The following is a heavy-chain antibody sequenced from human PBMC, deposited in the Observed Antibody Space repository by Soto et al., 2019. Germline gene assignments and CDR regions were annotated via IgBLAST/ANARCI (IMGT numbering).Heavy chain of an antibody. CDR3: ARSVNKVQLERPRGWFDP. CDR2: SSSSSSYI. CDR1: GFTFSSYS. Sequence: EVQLVESGGGLVKPGGSLRLSCAASGFTFSSYSMNWVRQAPGKGLEWVSSSSSSSSYIYYADSVKGRFTISRDNAKNLLYLQINSLRAENTAVYYCARSVNKVQLERPRGWFDPWGQGTLVTVSS. J-gene: IGHJ5*02. V-gene: IGHV3-21*01. D-gene: IGHD1-1*01.